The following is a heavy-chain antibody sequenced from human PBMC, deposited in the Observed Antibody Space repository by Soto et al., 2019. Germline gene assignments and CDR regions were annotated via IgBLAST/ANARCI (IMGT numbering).Heavy chain of an antibody. CDR3: AKDFGYSSSWGEGRSYYYGMDV. J-gene: IGHJ6*02. CDR2: ISWNSGSI. V-gene: IGHV3-9*01. D-gene: IGHD6-13*01. CDR1: GFTFDDYA. Sequence: EVQLVESGGGLVQPGRSLRLSCAASGFTFDDYAMHWVRQAPGKGLEWVSGISWNSGSIGYADSVKGRFTISRDNAKNSLYLQMNSLRAEDTALYYCAKDFGYSSSWGEGRSYYYGMDVWGQGTTVTVSS.